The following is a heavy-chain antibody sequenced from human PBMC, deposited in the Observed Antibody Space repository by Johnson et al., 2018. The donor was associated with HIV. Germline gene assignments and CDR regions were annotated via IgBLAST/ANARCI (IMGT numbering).Heavy chain of an antibody. V-gene: IGHV3-73*01. Sequence: VQLVESGGGVVQPGRSLRLSCAASGFTFSGSAIHWVRQTPGKGLEWVGHIGTKTDNYATAYVESVKGRFSVSRDDSKNTAYLEMNSLKIEDMAVYYCARRTLGRYCPNGICPINAFDVWGQGTMVTVAS. J-gene: IGHJ3*01. D-gene: IGHD2-8*01. CDR3: ARRTLGRYCPNGICPINAFDV. CDR2: IGTKTDNYAT. CDR1: GFTFSGSA.